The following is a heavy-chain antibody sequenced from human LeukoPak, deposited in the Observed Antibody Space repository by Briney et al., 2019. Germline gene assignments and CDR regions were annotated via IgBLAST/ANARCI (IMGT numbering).Heavy chain of an antibody. V-gene: IGHV1-18*04. D-gene: IGHD4-17*01. Sequence: VASVKVSRKASGYRFTSDGITWVRQAPGQGLEWMGWISPYNGYTKYAENLQGRVTMTADTSTSTAFLELRYLRFDDTAVYYCARDHYADYFRWFDPWGQGTLVTVSS. CDR3: ARDHYADYFRWFDP. J-gene: IGHJ5*02. CDR2: ISPYNGYT. CDR1: GYRFTSDG.